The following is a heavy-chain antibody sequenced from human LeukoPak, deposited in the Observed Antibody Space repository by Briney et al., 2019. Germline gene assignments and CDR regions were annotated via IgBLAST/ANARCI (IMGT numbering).Heavy chain of an antibody. J-gene: IGHJ4*02. V-gene: IGHV3-21*01. CDR1: GFTFSSYS. D-gene: IGHD5-12*01. CDR2: ISSSSSYI. Sequence: PGGSLRLSCAASGFTFSSYSMNWVRQAPGKGPEWVSSISSSSSYIYYADSVKGRFTISRDNAKNSLYLQMNSLRAGDTAVYYCARGRGYSGYGTHFDYWGQGTLVTVSS. CDR3: ARGRGYSGYGTHFDY.